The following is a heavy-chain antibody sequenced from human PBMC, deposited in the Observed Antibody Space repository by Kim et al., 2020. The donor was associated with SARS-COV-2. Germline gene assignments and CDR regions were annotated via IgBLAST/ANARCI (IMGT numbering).Heavy chain of an antibody. CDR3: ARHQRYSSDWYAAVYYYDMDV. D-gene: IGHD6-19*01. V-gene: IGHV4-39*01. CDR1: GGSLNSSSYY. CDR2: AYDSWNT. Sequence: SETLSLTCTVSGGSLNSSSYYWGRIRQPPGKGLEWIGTAYDSWNTYYNPSLKSRVTITVDTSKNQVSLKLGSVTAEDTAVNYCARHQRYSSDWYAAVYYYDMDVWGKGTTVTVCS. J-gene: IGHJ6*03.